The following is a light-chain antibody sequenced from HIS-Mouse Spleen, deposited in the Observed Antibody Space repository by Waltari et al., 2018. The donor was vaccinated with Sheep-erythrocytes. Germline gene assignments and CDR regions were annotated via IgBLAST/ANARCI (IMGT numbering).Light chain of an antibody. V-gene: IGLV2-11*01. CDR3: CSYAGSYNHV. CDR1: SSDVGGYNY. J-gene: IGLJ1*01. CDR2: DVS. Sequence: SALTQPRSVSGSPGQSVKRRGRGNSSDVGGYNYVSWYQQHPGKAPKLMIYDVSKRPSGIPDRFSGSKSGHTASLTISGLQAGSSPSSSSCSYAGSYNHVFATGTKVTVL.